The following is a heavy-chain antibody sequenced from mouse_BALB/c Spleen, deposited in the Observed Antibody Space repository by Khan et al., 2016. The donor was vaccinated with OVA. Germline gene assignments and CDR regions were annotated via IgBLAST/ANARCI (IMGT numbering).Heavy chain of an antibody. D-gene: IGHD1-1*01. CDR2: ISYSGRT. CDR3: ARSVTITTVVATDFDY. V-gene: IGHV3-2*02. J-gene: IGHJ2*01. CDR1: GYSITSDYA. Sequence: EVKLLESGPGLVKPSQSLSLTCTVTGYSITSDYAWNWIRQFSGNKLEWMGYISYSGRTSYNPSLKSRISITRDTSKNQFFLQLNSVTTEDTATYYCARSVTITTVVATDFDYWGQGTTLTVSS.